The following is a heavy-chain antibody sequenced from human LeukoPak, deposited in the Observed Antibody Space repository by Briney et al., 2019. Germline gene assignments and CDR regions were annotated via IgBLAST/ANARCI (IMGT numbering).Heavy chain of an antibody. CDR1: GFIFSNYA. D-gene: IGHD3-9*01. Sequence: GASLRLSCAASGFIFSNYAMYWVRQAPGKGLEWVSAISGRSNNTYCADSVKGRFTISRDSSKNTLYLQMNSLRADDTAVYYCAKWGDYDVLTGYYVSDFWGQGTLVTVSS. CDR2: ISGRSNNT. J-gene: IGHJ4*02. CDR3: AKWGDYDVLTGYYVSDF. V-gene: IGHV3-23*01.